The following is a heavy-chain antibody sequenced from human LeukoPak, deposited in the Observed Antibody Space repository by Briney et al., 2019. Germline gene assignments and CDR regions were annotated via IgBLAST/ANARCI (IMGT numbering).Heavy chain of an antibody. Sequence: GGSLRLSCAASGFTFSSYSMNWVRQAPGKGLEWVSSISSSSSYIYYADSVKGRFTISRDNAKNSLYLQMNSLRAEDTAVYYCARDLGGYSGYDLPLYYYYYYMDVWGKGTTVTVSS. CDR2: ISSSSSYI. CDR1: GFTFSSYS. V-gene: IGHV3-21*01. D-gene: IGHD5-12*01. J-gene: IGHJ6*03. CDR3: ARDLGGYSGYDLPLYYYYYYMDV.